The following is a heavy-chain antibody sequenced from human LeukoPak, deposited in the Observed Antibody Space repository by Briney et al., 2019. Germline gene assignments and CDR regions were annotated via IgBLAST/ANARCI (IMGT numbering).Heavy chain of an antibody. CDR2: INAGNGNT. CDR3: ARSTVTPNWFDP. J-gene: IGHJ5*02. D-gene: IGHD4-17*01. Sequence: ASVKVSRKASGYTFTSYAMHWVRQAPGQRLEWMGWINAGNGNTKYSQKFQGRVTITRDTSASAAYMELSSLRIEDTAVYFCARSTVTPNWFDPWGQGTLVTVSS. CDR1: GYTFTSYA. V-gene: IGHV1-3*01.